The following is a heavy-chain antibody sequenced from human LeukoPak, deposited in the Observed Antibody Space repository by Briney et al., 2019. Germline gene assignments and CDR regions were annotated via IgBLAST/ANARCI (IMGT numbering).Heavy chain of an antibody. CDR3: ARHMERWRQFTHSLDY. CDR2: IRSKAYGGTT. D-gene: IGHD5-24*01. CDR1: GFTFGDYA. Sequence: PGGSLRLSCTASGFTFGDYAMSWFRQAPGKGLEWVGFIRSKAYGGTTEYAASVKGRFTISRDDSKSIAYLQMNSLKTEDTAVYYCARHMERWRQFTHSLDYWGQGTLVTVSS. V-gene: IGHV3-49*03. J-gene: IGHJ4*02.